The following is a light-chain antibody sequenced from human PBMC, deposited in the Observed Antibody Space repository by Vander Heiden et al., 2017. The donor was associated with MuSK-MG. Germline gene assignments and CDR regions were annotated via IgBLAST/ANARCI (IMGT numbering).Light chain of an antibody. CDR1: QTIGPW. J-gene: IGKJ1*01. CDR2: KAS. V-gene: IGKV1-5*03. Sequence: DIQMTPSPSTLSASVGDRVTIPCRASQTIGPWLAWYQQKPGKAPNLLIYKASTLASGVPSRFSGSGSETEFTLTITSLQPNDFATYYCQQYNTYSFGQGTKVEL. CDR3: QQYNTYS.